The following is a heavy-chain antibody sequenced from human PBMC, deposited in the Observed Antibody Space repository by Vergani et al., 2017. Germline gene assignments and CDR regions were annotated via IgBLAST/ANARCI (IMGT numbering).Heavy chain of an antibody. CDR2: IIPIFGTA. J-gene: IGHJ6*02. Sequence: QVQLVQSGAEVKKPGSSVKVSCKASGGTFSSYAISWVRQAPGQGLEWMGGIIPIFGTANYAQKFQGRVTITADESTGTAYMELSSLRSEDTAVYYCARARIVVVPAARVRIYYGMDVWGQGTTVTVSS. D-gene: IGHD2-2*01. CDR3: ARARIVVVPAARVRIYYGMDV. CDR1: GGTFSSYA. V-gene: IGHV1-69*01.